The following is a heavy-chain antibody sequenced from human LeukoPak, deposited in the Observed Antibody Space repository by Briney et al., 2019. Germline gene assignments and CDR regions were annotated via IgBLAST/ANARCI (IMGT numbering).Heavy chain of an antibody. V-gene: IGHV5-51*01. CDR1: GYSFNSYW. D-gene: IGHD2-15*01. J-gene: IGHJ4*02. Sequence: GESLKISCQGSGYSFNSYWIAWVRPMPGKGLAWMGIIYPGDSDTRYSPSFRGQITISADKSINTAYLRWSSLKASDTAMYYCARAYYCGGGSCKLEYWGQGTLVTVSS. CDR3: ARAYYCGGGSCKLEY. CDR2: IYPGDSDT.